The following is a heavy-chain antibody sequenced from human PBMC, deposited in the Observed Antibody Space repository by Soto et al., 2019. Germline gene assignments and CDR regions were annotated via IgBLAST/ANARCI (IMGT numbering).Heavy chain of an antibody. Sequence: NPSETLSLTCTVSGGSISSYYWSWIRQPPGKGLEWIGYIYYSGSTNYNPSLKSRVTISVDTSKNQFSLKLSSVTAADTAVYYCARSYGSGSYYNPNWFDPWGQGTLVTVSS. CDR2: IYYSGST. V-gene: IGHV4-59*01. CDR1: GGSISSYY. CDR3: ARSYGSGSYYNPNWFDP. D-gene: IGHD3-10*01. J-gene: IGHJ5*02.